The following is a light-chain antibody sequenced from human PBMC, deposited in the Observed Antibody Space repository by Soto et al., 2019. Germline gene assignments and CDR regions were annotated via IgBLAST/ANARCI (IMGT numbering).Light chain of an antibody. CDR1: QSVRSSY. CDR3: QQYGVSPRT. V-gene: IGKV3-20*01. Sequence: EILLTQSPDALPLSPGETATLPRRASQSVRSSYLAWYQQRPGQAPRLLIYGASSRATGIPDRFSGSGSGTDFSLTISRLEPEDFAVYYCQQYGVSPRTFGQATKVDIK. J-gene: IGKJ1*01. CDR2: GAS.